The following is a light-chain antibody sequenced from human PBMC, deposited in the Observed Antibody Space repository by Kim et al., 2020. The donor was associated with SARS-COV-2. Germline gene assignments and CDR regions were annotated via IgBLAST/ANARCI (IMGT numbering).Light chain of an antibody. Sequence: DIQMTQSPSSVSASVGDRITITCRASQDITYWLAWYRQKPGKAPELLIYAASNLQSGAPSRFSGSGSGTDFTLTIDSLQPEDIAIYYCQQAGSLPLTFGGGTKLEI. CDR2: AAS. CDR1: QDITYW. V-gene: IGKV1-12*01. J-gene: IGKJ4*01. CDR3: QQAGSLPLT.